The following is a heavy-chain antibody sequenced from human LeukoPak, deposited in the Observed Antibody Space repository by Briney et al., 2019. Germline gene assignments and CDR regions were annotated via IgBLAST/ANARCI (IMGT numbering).Heavy chain of an antibody. CDR1: GYTFTSYD. J-gene: IGHJ6*03. D-gene: IGHD3-16*01. Sequence: GASVKVSCKASGYTFTSYDINWVRQATGQGLEWMGWMNPNSGNTGYAQKFQGRVTMTRNTSISTAYMELSSLRSEDTAVYYCARGGTPYTLRDYYYYMDVWGKGTTVTVSS. V-gene: IGHV1-8*01. CDR3: ARGGTPYTLRDYYYYMDV. CDR2: MNPNSGNT.